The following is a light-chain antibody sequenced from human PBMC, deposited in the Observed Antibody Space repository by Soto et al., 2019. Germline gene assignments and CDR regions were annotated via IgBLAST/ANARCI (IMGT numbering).Light chain of an antibody. CDR1: QSVSNNY. Sequence: ETVLTQSPGNLSLSPGERATLSCRASQSVSNNYLAWYQQKPGQAPRLLIYGASNRATGIPDRFSGSGSGTDFTLTISSLEPEDFAVYYCQQYGSSGTFGQGTKVDIK. V-gene: IGKV3-20*01. J-gene: IGKJ1*01. CDR3: QQYGSSGT. CDR2: GAS.